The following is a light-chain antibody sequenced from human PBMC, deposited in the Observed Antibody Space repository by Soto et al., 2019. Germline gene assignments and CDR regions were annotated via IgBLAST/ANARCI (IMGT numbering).Light chain of an antibody. CDR3: CSYAGSYTHYV. CDR1: SSDVGGYNY. CDR2: AVT. Sequence: QSVLTQPRSVSGSPGQSVTISCTGTSSDVGGYNYVSWYQQYPGKAPKVMIYAVTKRPSGVPDRISGSKSGNTASLTISGLRAEDEADYYCCSYAGSYTHYVFGTGTKV. V-gene: IGLV2-11*01. J-gene: IGLJ1*01.